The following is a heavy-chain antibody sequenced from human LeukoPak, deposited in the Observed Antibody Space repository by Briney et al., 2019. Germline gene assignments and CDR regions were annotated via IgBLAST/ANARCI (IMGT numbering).Heavy chain of an antibody. D-gene: IGHD3-22*01. CDR1: RFTFSDY. CDR2: ISRGSSST. J-gene: IGHJ4*02. Sequence: GGSLRLSCVASRFTFSDYMSWIRQAPGKGLEWVSYISRGSSSTNYADSVKGRFTISRDNAKNSLYLQMNSLRADDTAVYYCATAYYDSSGYLHYFDYWGQGTLVTVSS. CDR3: ATAYYDSSGYLHYFDY. V-gene: IGHV3-11*06.